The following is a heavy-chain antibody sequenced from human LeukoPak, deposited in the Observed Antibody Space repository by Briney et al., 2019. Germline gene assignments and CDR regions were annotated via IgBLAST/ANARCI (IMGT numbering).Heavy chain of an antibody. D-gene: IGHD6-6*01. CDR2: IYYSGST. CDR3: ARDTTAARPSYYFDY. J-gene: IGHJ4*02. V-gene: IGHV4-39*07. CDR1: GGSISSSSYY. Sequence: SETLSLTCTVSGGSISSSSYYWGWIRQPPGKGLEWIGSIYYSGSTYYNPSLKSRVTISVDTSKNQFSLKLSSVTAADTAVYYCARDTTAARPSYYFDYLGQGTLVTVFS.